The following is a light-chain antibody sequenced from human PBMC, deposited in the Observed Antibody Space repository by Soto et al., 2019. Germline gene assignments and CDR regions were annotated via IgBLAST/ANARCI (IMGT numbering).Light chain of an antibody. CDR3: QQYYDWPIT. Sequence: EIVLTPSPGTLSLSPGERATLSCRASQSVSSNYLAWYQPKPGQPPRLLIYAASTRAAGIPARFSGSGSGTDFTLTISSLQSEDFAIYYCQQYYDWPITFGQGTRLEIK. V-gene: IGKV3-15*01. J-gene: IGKJ5*01. CDR2: AAS. CDR1: QSVSSN.